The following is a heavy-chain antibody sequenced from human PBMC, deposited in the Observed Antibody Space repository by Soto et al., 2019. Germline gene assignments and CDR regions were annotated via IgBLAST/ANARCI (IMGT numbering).Heavy chain of an antibody. CDR2: ISASNGNT. J-gene: IGHJ6*03. CDR1: GYSFTNYG. Sequence: QDQLVQSGAEVKKPGASVTVSCKASGYSFTNYGVTWVRQAPGQGREWMGWISASNGNTHYAQKLQGRVTITTDAATSTAYMGLRSLRSDATAVYYCARDRGVAPPVAGNTHYCYYIDVWGKGTTVTVSS. CDR3: ARDRGVAPPVAGNTHYCYYIDV. V-gene: IGHV1-18*01. D-gene: IGHD6-19*01.